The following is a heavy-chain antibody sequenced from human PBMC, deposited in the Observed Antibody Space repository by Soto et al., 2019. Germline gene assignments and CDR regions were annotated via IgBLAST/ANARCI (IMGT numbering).Heavy chain of an antibody. Sequence: EVQLVESGGGLEQPGGSLRLSCAASGFTFSNYDMHWVRQTTGKGLEWVSSIDTAGDTYYLGSMKGRFTISRENAKNSLYLQMNSLRGGDTAVYFCARSSPDHQNIVVVPVASTGMDVWGQGTTVTVSS. CDR2: IDTAGDT. J-gene: IGHJ6*02. CDR1: GFTFSNYD. CDR3: ARSSPDHQNIVVVPVASTGMDV. D-gene: IGHD2-2*01. V-gene: IGHV3-13*01.